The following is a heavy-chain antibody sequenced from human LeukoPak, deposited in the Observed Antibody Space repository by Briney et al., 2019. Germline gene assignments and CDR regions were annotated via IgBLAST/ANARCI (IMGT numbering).Heavy chain of an antibody. CDR2: MNPNSGNT. J-gene: IGHJ3*02. D-gene: IGHD3-10*01. Sequence: ASVKVSCKASGYTFTSYDINWVRQATGQGLEWMGWMNPNSGNTGYAQKFQGRVTMTTDTSTNTAYMELRSLRSDDTAVYYCARDLGLGPDAFDIWGQGTMVTVSS. CDR1: GYTFTSYD. V-gene: IGHV1-8*02. CDR3: ARDLGLGPDAFDI.